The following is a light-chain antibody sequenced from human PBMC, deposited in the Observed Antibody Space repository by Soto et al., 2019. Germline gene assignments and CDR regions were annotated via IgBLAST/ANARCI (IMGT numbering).Light chain of an antibody. CDR3: SSNTRSSTPEV. V-gene: IGLV2-14*01. CDR2: DVS. J-gene: IGLJ1*01. Sequence: QSVLTQPASVSGSPGQSITISCTGTSSDIGGYNYVSWYQQHPGKAPKLMIYDVSDRPSGVSNRFSGSKSGKPASLTISGFQAEDEAVYSGSSNTRSSTPEVFGTGTKVTV. CDR1: SSDIGGYNY.